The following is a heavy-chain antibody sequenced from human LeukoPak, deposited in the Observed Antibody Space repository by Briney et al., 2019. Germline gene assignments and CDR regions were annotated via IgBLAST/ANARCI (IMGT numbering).Heavy chain of an antibody. V-gene: IGHV3-48*02. CDR3: ARGTGSSNWLVDY. CDR2: ISGTGSTI. Sequence: GGTLRLSCAASGFTFSSYSMNWVRQAPGKGLERLSYISGTGSTIYYVDSVKGRFTISRDNAKNSLYLQMNSLTDEDTAVYYCARGTGSSNWLVDYWGQGTLVTVSS. CDR1: GFTFSSYS. D-gene: IGHD6-13*01. J-gene: IGHJ4*02.